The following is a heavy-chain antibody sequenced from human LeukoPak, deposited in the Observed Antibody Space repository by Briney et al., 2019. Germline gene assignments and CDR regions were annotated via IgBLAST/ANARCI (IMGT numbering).Heavy chain of an antibody. CDR2: INPNSGGT. J-gene: IGHJ6*03. CDR3: ARDNGGTAMAYYSDYYMDV. CDR1: GYTFTGYY. Sequence: ASVKVSCKASGYTFTGYYMHWVRQAPGQGLEWMGWINPNSGGTNYAQKFQGRVTMTRNTSISTAYMELSSLRSEDTAVDFCARDNGGTAMAYYSDYYMDVWGKGTTVTIAS. V-gene: IGHV1-2*02. D-gene: IGHD5-18*01.